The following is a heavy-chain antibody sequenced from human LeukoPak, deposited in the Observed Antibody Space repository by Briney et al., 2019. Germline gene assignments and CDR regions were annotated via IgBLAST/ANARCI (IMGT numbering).Heavy chain of an antibody. CDR2: IKDDGSHT. CDR1: GFTFSSHW. V-gene: IGHV3-74*01. J-gene: IGHJ4*02. Sequence: TGGSLRLSCAASGFTFSSHWMHWVRQAPGKGLVWVSRIKDDGSHTNYADSVKGRFTISRDNAKNTLSLQMNSLRAEDTAVYYCARGSGIITGIDEWGQGTLVTVSP. CDR3: ARGSGIITGIDE. D-gene: IGHD6-25*01.